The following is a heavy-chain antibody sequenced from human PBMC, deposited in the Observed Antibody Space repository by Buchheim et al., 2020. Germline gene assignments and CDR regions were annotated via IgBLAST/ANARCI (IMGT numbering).Heavy chain of an antibody. CDR2: INPRGGPP. CDR1: GYTFTSYY. V-gene: IGHV1-46*03. J-gene: IGHJ4*02. D-gene: IGHD6-13*01. CDR3: ARELSSSGFDY. Sequence: QVQLVQSGAEVKKPGASVKVSCKASGYTFTSYYVHWVRQAPGQGLEWMGTINPRGGPPRNAQKFQGRVPMTRDTSTSTVYLELSSLRSEDTAVYYCARELSSSGFDYWGQGTL.